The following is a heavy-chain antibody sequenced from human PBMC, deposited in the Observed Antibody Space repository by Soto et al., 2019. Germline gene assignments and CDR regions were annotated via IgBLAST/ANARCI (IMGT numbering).Heavy chain of an antibody. J-gene: IGHJ6*02. Sequence: GGSLRLSCAASGFTVSSNYMSWVRQAPGKGLEWVSVIYSGGSTYYADSVKGRFTISRDNSKNTLYLQMNSLRAEDTAVSYCARVIAAAGNYYYYYGMDVWGHGTTVTVSS. CDR1: GFTVSSNY. CDR2: IYSGGST. CDR3: ARVIAAAGNYYYYYGMDV. V-gene: IGHV3-53*01. D-gene: IGHD6-13*01.